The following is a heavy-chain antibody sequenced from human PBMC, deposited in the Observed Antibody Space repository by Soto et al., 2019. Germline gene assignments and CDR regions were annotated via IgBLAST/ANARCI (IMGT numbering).Heavy chain of an antibody. D-gene: IGHD6-19*01. CDR2: IIPIFGTA. J-gene: IGHJ4*02. V-gene: IGHV1-69*06. CDR1: VGTFSSYA. CDR3: ASGSSGWYYFDY. Sequence: SVKVSCKASVGTFSSYAIRWVRQAPGQGLEWMGGIIPIFGTANYAQKFQGRVTITADKSTSTAYMELSSLRSEDTAVYYCASGSSGWYYFDYWGQGTLVTVSS.